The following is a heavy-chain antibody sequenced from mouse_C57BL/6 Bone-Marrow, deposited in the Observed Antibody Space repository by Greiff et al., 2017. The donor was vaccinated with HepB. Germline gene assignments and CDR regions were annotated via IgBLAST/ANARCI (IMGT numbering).Heavy chain of an antibody. CDR3: ARGGGWLLLERVYYFDY. CDR1: GYSITSGYY. D-gene: IGHD2-3*01. Sequence: VQLKESGPGLVKPSQSLSLTCSVTGYSITSGYYWNWIRQFPGNKLAWMGYISYDGSNNYNPSLKNRISITRDTSKNQFFLKLNSVTTEDTATYYCARGGGWLLLERVYYFDYWGQGTTLTVSS. V-gene: IGHV3-6*01. CDR2: ISYDGSN. J-gene: IGHJ2*01.